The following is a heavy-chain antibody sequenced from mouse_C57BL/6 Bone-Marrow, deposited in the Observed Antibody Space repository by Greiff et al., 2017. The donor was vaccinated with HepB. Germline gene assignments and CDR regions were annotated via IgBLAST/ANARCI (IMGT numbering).Heavy chain of an antibody. CDR2: IDPSDSYT. V-gene: IGHV1-50*01. Sequence: QVQLQQPGAELVKPGASVKLSCKASGYTFTSYWMQWVKQRPGQGLEWIGEIDPSDSYTNYNQKFKGKATLTVDTSSSTAYMQLSSLTSEDSAVYYCARTYYYGNYFDYWGQGTTLTVSS. CDR1: GYTFTSYW. CDR3: ARTYYYGNYFDY. J-gene: IGHJ2*01. D-gene: IGHD1-1*01.